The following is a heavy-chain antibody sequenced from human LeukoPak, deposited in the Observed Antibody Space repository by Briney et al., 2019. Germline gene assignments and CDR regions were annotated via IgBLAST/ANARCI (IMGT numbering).Heavy chain of an antibody. Sequence: SETLSLTCTVSGGSISSYYWSWIRQPPGKGLEWIGYIYYSGSTNYNPSLKSRVTISVDTSKNQFSLKLSSVTAADTAVYYCARVGDSSGWYYRVSNWFDPWGQGTLVTVSS. CDR2: IYYSGST. CDR3: ARVGDSSGWYYRVSNWFDP. D-gene: IGHD6-19*01. J-gene: IGHJ5*02. CDR1: GGSISSYY. V-gene: IGHV4-59*01.